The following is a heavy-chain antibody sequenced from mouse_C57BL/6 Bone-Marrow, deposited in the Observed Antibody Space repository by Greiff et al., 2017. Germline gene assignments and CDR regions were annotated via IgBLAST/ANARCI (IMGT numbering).Heavy chain of an antibody. D-gene: IGHD1-1*01. Sequence: QLQESGPELVKPGASVKISCKASGYSFTDYNMNWVKQSNGKSLEWIGVINPNYGTTSYNQKFKSKATLTVDKSSSTAYMQLSSLTSEDSAVYYCARMTWGNYGSTRDYWGQGTTLTVSS. V-gene: IGHV1-39*01. CDR3: ARMTWGNYGSTRDY. J-gene: IGHJ2*01. CDR1: GYSFTDYN. CDR2: INPNYGTT.